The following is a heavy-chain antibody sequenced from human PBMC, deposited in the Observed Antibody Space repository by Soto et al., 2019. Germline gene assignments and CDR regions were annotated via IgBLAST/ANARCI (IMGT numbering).Heavy chain of an antibody. CDR2: ITHSGTYV. D-gene: IGHD5-12*01. CDR3: ARARGNDWYSDY. Sequence: DVQLVESGGGLVRPGGSLRLSCTASGFTFSEYSMSWVRQAPGKGLEWVSSITHSGTYVYYADSVKGRFTISRDSASNSLFLQMTILRAEDTAVYHCARARGNDWYSDYWGQGTLVTVSS. V-gene: IGHV3-21*01. J-gene: IGHJ4*02. CDR1: GFTFSEYS.